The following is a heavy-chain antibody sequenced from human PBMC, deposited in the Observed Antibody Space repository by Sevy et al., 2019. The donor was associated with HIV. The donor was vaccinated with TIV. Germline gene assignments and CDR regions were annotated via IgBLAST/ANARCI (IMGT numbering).Heavy chain of an antibody. Sequence: ASVKVSCKASGGTFSSYAISWVRQAPGQGLEWMGGIIPIFGTANYAQKFQGRDTITADESTSTAYMELSSLRSEDTAVYYCARAGDYSKHYYYYYMDVWGKGTTVTVSS. CDR2: IIPIFGTA. CDR3: ARAGDYSKHYYYYYMDV. J-gene: IGHJ6*03. V-gene: IGHV1-69*13. D-gene: IGHD4-4*01. CDR1: GGTFSSYA.